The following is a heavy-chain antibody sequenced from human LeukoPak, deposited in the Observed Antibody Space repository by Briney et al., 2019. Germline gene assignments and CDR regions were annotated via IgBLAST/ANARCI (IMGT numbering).Heavy chain of an antibody. Sequence: GASVKVSCKASGYTFTSYYMHWVRQAPGQGLEWMGWINPNSGGTNYAQKFQGRVTMTRDTSISTAYMELSRLRSDDTAVYYCARDLNPNNYYYGSGRTSNWFDPWGQGTLVTVSS. CDR3: ARDLNPNNYYYGSGRTSNWFDP. CDR1: GYTFTSYY. CDR2: INPNSGGT. D-gene: IGHD3-10*01. J-gene: IGHJ5*02. V-gene: IGHV1-2*02.